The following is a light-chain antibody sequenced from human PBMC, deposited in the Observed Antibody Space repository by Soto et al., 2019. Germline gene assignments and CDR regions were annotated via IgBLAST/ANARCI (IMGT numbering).Light chain of an antibody. CDR1: QSISSW. V-gene: IGKV1-5*03. CDR2: KAS. Sequence: DIQMTQSPSTLSASVGDRVTITCRASQSISSWLAWYQQKPGEAPKLLIYKASSLDSGVPSRFSGSGSGTEFTLTISSLQPDDFAAYYRQQYSVYPWTFGQGTKVEIK. J-gene: IGKJ1*01. CDR3: QQYSVYPWT.